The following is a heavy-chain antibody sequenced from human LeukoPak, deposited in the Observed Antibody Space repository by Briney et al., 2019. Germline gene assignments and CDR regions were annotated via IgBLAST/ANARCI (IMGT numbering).Heavy chain of an antibody. CDR1: GGSISSYY. Sequence: SETLSLTCTVSGGSISSYYWSWIRQPPGKGLXXXXYIYYSGSTNYNPSLKSRVTISVDTSKNQFSLKLSSVTAADTAVYYCAGSGWYLFNAFDIWGQGTMVTVSS. CDR2: IYYSGST. CDR3: AGSGWYLFNAFDI. D-gene: IGHD6-19*01. V-gene: IGHV4-59*01. J-gene: IGHJ3*02.